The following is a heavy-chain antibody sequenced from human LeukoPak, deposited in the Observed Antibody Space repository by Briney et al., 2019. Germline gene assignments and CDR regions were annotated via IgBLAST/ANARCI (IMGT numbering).Heavy chain of an antibody. CDR3: ATDLVRGVITWFDP. CDR2: IIPIFGTA. D-gene: IGHD3-10*01. J-gene: IGHJ5*02. V-gene: IGHV1-69*05. CDR1: GGTFSSYA. Sequence: SVKVSCKASGGTFSSYAISWVRQAPRQGLEWMGRIIPIFGTANYAQKFQGRVTITTDESTSTAYMELSSLRSEDTAVYYCATDLVRGVITWFDPWGQGTLVTVSS.